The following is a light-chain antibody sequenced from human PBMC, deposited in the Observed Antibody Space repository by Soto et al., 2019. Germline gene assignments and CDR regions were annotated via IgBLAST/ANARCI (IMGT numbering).Light chain of an antibody. CDR3: SSYTSSSTYV. CDR2: EVS. J-gene: IGLJ1*01. V-gene: IGLV2-14*01. Sequence: SVLAQPASVSGSSEQSITISCTGSSPDVGGYNYVSWYQQHPGKAPKVMIYEVSNRPSGVSNRFSGSKSGNTASLTISGLQAEDEADYYRSSYTSSSTYVSGTGTKVTVL. CDR1: SPDVGGYNY.